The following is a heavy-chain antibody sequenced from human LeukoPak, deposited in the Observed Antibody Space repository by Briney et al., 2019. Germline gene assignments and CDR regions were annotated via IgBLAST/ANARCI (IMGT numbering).Heavy chain of an antibody. D-gene: IGHD3-22*01. CDR3: ARNLWDYDSSGRDY. V-gene: IGHV4-39*01. CDR1: GGSISSSSYY. CDR2: IYYSGST. J-gene: IGHJ4*02. Sequence: SETLSLTCTVSGGSISSSSYYWGWIRQPPGKGLEWIGSIYYSGSTYYNPSLKSRVTISVDTSKNQFSLKLSSVTAADTAVYYCARNLWDYDSSGRDYWGQGTLVTVSS.